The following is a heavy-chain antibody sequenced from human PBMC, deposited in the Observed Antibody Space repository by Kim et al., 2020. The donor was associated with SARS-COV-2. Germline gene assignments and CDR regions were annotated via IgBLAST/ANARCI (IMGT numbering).Heavy chain of an antibody. Sequence: YNPSRKSRVNRSVETSNNLFALKLGSVTAADTAVYYCARVRIVGATLIDYWGQGTLVTVSS. J-gene: IGHJ4*02. CDR3: ARVRIVGATLIDY. D-gene: IGHD1-26*01. V-gene: IGHV4-34*01.